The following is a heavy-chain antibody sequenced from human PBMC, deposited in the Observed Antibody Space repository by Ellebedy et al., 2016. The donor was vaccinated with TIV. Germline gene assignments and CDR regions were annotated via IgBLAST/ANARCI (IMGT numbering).Heavy chain of an antibody. CDR3: ATGGGDYYGMDV. D-gene: IGHD2-21*01. CDR2: IKPDSGGT. V-gene: IGHV1-2*02. J-gene: IGHJ6*02. Sequence: ASVKVSXXASGYTFTDYYMHWVRQAPGQGLEWMGWIKPDSGGTYYAQKFQGRVTMTRDTSISTAYMELNSLRSDDTAVYYCATGGGDYYGMDVWGQGTTVTVSS. CDR1: GYTFTDYY.